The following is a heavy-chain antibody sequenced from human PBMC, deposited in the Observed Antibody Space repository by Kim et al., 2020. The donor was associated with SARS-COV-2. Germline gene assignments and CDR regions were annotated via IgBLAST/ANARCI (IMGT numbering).Heavy chain of an antibody. V-gene: IGHV1-2*06. J-gene: IGHJ5*02. Sequence: ASVKVSCKASGYTFTGYYMHWVRQAPGQGLEWMGRINPNSGGTNYAQKFQGRVTMTRDTSISTAYMELSRLRSDDTAVYYCARADYSNYGTNWFDPWGQGTLVTVSS. CDR2: INPNSGGT. CDR3: ARADYSNYGTNWFDP. CDR1: GYTFTGYY. D-gene: IGHD4-4*01.